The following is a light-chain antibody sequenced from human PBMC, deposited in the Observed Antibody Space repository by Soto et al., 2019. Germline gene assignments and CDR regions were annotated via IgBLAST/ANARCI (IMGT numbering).Light chain of an antibody. Sequence: ETVMTQSPGTLSVFPGERVTLSCRASQSFICYLDWFQQKPGQAHRLLIYGASTRATGIPARFSGSGSGTEFTLTISSLQSEDFAVYYCQQYNNWPPITFGQGTRLEIK. CDR1: QSFICY. J-gene: IGKJ5*01. CDR2: GAS. CDR3: QQYNNWPPIT. V-gene: IGKV3-15*01.